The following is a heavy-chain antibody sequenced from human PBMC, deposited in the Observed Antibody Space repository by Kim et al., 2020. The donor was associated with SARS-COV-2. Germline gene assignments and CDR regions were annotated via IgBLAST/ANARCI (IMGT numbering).Heavy chain of an antibody. CDR2: ISSSSSYI. Sequence: GGSLRLSCAASGFTFSSYSMNWVRQAPGKGLEWVSSISSSSSYIYYADSVKGRFTISRDNAKNSLYLQMNSLRAEDTAVYYCARQQGGWPKTYYYYGMDVWGQGTTVTVSS. D-gene: IGHD6-19*01. J-gene: IGHJ6*02. V-gene: IGHV3-21*01. CDR1: GFTFSSYS. CDR3: ARQQGGWPKTYYYYGMDV.